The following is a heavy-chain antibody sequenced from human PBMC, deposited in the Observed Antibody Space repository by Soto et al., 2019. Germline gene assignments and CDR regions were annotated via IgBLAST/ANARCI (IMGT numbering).Heavy chain of an antibody. CDR2: ISYDGSNK. V-gene: IGHV3-30*18. CDR3: AKSNSQGYCSGGSCYFGYFDY. CDR1: GFTFSSYG. Sequence: GGSLRLSCAASGFTFSSYGIHWVRQAPGKGLEWVAVISYDGSNKYYADSVKGRFTISRDNSKNTLYLQMNSLRAEDTAVYYCAKSNSQGYCSGGSCYFGYFDYWGQGTLVTVSS. J-gene: IGHJ4*02. D-gene: IGHD2-15*01.